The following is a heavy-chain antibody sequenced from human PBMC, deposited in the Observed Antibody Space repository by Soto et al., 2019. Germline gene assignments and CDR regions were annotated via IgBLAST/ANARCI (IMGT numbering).Heavy chain of an antibody. CDR1: GFTFRSYA. Sequence: EVQLLESGGDLVQPGGSLRLSCAASGFTFRSYAMSWVRQAPGKGLEWVSSISAAGGSTYYADSVAGRFTISRDNSKNTLYLQMHSLRAEDTAVDYCAKYGGLAIVVGGDFDVWGQGTTGTFSA. CDR2: ISAAGGST. J-gene: IGHJ3*01. V-gene: IGHV3-23*01. CDR3: AKYGGLAIVVGGDFDV. D-gene: IGHD1-26*01.